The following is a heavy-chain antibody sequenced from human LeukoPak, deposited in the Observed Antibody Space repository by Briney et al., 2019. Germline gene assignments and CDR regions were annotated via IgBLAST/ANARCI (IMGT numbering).Heavy chain of an antibody. D-gene: IGHD3-22*01. CDR2: FDPEDGET. CDR3: ATIDGHYDSSGY. V-gene: IGHV1-24*01. J-gene: IGHJ4*02. CDR1: GYTLTELS. Sequence: ASVTVSCKVSGYTLTELSMHWVRQAPGKGLEWMGGFDPEDGETIYAQKFQGRVTMTGDTSTDTAYMELSSLRSEDTAVYYCATIDGHYDSSGYWGQGTLVIVSS.